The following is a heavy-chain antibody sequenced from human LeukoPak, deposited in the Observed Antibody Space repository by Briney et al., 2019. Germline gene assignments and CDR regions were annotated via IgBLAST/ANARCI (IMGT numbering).Heavy chain of an antibody. Sequence: GGSLRLSCAASGFTFSSYWMSWVRQAPGKGLEWVADIKQDGSDKYYVDSVKGRFTISRDNAKNAMYLQMNSLRAKDTAIYNIARRFLRFGGQTMFDYWGQGTLVTVSS. CDR3: ARRFLRFGGQTMFDY. V-gene: IGHV3-7*01. CDR1: GFTFSSYW. J-gene: IGHJ4*02. CDR2: IKQDGSDK. D-gene: IGHD3-10*01.